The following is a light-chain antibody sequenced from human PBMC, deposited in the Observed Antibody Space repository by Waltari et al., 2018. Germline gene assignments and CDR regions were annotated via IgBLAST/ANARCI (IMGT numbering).Light chain of an antibody. CDR1: SSDIWNYNF. J-gene: IGLJ3*02. CDR2: DVI. V-gene: IGLV2-23*02. Sequence: QSALTQPASVSGSPGQSITIPCTGTSSDIWNYNFVSWYQHQPGQAPKLVIYDVIARPSVFSNRFSGPKSGNTASLTISGLQPEDEADYYFCSYVDTTSWLFGGGTKLTVL. CDR3: CSYVDTTSWL.